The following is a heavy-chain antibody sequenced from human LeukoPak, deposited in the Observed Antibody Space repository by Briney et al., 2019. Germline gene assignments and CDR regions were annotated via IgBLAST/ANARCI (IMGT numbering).Heavy chain of an antibody. V-gene: IGHV1-8*02. J-gene: IGHJ6*03. CDR2: INPNSGNT. CDR1: GYIFTGYY. CDR3: ARGQGSYYYYMDV. Sequence: SVKVSCKASGYIFTGYYMHWVRQAPGQGLEWMGWINPNSGNTGYAQKFQGRVTMTRNTSISTAYMELSSLRSEDTAVYYCARGQGSYYYYMDVWGKGTTVTISS.